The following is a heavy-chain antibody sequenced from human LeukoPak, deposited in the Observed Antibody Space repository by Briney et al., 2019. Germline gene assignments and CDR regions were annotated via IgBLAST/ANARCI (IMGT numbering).Heavy chain of an antibody. V-gene: IGHV4-34*01. Sequence: SETLSLTCAVYGGSFSGYYWSWIRQPPGKGLEWIGEINHSGSTNYNPSLKSRVTISVDTSKNQFSLKLSSVTAADTAVYYCARVGRDGYYYYYYYMDVWGKGTTVTISS. J-gene: IGHJ6*03. D-gene: IGHD5-24*01. CDR1: GGSFSGYY. CDR3: ARVGRDGYYYYYYYMDV. CDR2: INHSGST.